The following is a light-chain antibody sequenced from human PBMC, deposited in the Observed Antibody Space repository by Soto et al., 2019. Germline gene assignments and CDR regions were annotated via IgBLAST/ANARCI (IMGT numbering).Light chain of an antibody. CDR1: QSVSSN. V-gene: IGKV3D-15*01. Sequence: ETVMTHCPSTLSVSPGDRTTLSCRASQSVSSNLAWYHQKPGQAPRPLIYGASTRATGIPARFSGSGSGTEFTLTISSLQSEDFAFYYCQQYNNWPLTFGGGTKVDIK. CDR2: GAS. CDR3: QQYNNWPLT. J-gene: IGKJ4*01.